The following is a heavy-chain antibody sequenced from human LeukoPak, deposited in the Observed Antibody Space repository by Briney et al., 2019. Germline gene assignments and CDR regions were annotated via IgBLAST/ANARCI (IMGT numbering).Heavy chain of an antibody. J-gene: IGHJ4*02. CDR1: GFTFSSYS. CDR2: ILGDGSIT. Sequence: GGSLRLSCAASGFTFSSYSMNWVRQAPGKGLVWVSRILGDGSITNYADSVKGRFTISRDNAKNTLYLLMNNLRAEDTAVYYCARDRSSGWYPSGYWGQGTLVTVSS. D-gene: IGHD6-19*01. V-gene: IGHV3-74*01. CDR3: ARDRSSGWYPSGY.